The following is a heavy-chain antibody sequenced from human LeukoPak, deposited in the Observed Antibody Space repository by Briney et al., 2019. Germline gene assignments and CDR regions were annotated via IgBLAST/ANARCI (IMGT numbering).Heavy chain of an antibody. CDR2: ISSSSSYI. V-gene: IGHV3-21*01. CDR3: ARGGAFDFWSGYSR. D-gene: IGHD3-3*01. CDR1: GFTFSSYS. J-gene: IGHJ4*02. Sequence: GGSLRLSCAASGFTFSSYSMNWVRQAPGKGLEWVSSISSSSSYIYYADSVKGRFTISRDNAKNSLYLQMSSLRAEDTAAYYCARGGAFDFWSGYSRWGQGTLVTVSS.